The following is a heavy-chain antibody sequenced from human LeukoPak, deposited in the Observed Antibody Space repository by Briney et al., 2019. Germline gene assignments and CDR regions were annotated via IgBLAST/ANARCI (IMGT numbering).Heavy chain of an antibody. D-gene: IGHD1-26*01. J-gene: IGHJ4*02. CDR1: GFTFSSYG. Sequence: GGSLRLSCAASGFTFSSYGMHWVRQAPGKGLEWVAVISDDGRHNYYADSVKGRFTISRDNSKNTLYLQMNSLRAEDTAVYYCAKDPHIVGATPYFDYWGQGTLVTVSS. CDR2: ISDDGRHN. V-gene: IGHV3-30*19. CDR3: AKDPHIVGATPYFDY.